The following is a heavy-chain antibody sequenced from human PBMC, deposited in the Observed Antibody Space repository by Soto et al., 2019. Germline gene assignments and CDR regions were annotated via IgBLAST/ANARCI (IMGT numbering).Heavy chain of an antibody. CDR3: ARGVDIVATYYYYYLDV. CDR2: INPSSGGT. D-gene: IGHD5-12*01. J-gene: IGHJ6*03. Sequence: ASVKVSCKASGYTFTSYYMHWVRQAPGQGLEWMGWINPSSGGTNYAQKFQGWVTMTRDTSTSTAYMELSRLRSDDTAVYYCARGVDIVATYYYYYLDVWGKGTTVTVSS. V-gene: IGHV1-2*04. CDR1: GYTFTSYY.